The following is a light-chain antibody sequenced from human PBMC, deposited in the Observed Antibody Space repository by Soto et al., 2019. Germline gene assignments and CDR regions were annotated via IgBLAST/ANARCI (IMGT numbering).Light chain of an antibody. Sequence: ENVLTQSPGTLSLSLGERASLSCRASQSVSSSLAWYQQKPGQAPRLLIYDTSTRATGFPARFSGSGSGTEFTLTISSLQSEDFAVYYCQQYTSGGTFGQGTKVDIK. CDR3: QQYTSGGT. CDR1: QSVSSS. J-gene: IGKJ1*01. V-gene: IGKV3-15*01. CDR2: DTS.